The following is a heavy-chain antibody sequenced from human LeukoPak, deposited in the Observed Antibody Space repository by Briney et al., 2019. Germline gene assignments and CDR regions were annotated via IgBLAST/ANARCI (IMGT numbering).Heavy chain of an antibody. J-gene: IGHJ4*02. Sequence: PSQTLSLTCAVYGGSFSGYYWSWVPDPPGKGLECSVEINHSGNTNYNPSLKSRVTISIDTSTNQFSLKLSSVTAADKAVYYCARQDCSGGSCYYYFDYWGQGTLVTVSS. V-gene: IGHV4-34*01. CDR3: ARQDCSGGSCYYYFDY. CDR1: GGSFSGYY. CDR2: INHSGNT. D-gene: IGHD2-15*01.